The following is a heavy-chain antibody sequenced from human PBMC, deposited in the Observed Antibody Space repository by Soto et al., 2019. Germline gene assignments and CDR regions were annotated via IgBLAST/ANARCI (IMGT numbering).Heavy chain of an antibody. CDR3: AHSRPTDYGDFPSRYYFDY. D-gene: IGHD4-17*01. CDR2: IYWDDDK. J-gene: IGHJ4*02. CDR1: GFSLSTSGVG. Sequence: QITLKESGPTLVKPTQTLTLTCTFSGFSLSTSGVGVGWIRQPPGKALEWLALIYWDDDKRYSPSLKSRLTITKDTSKNQVVLTMTNMDPVDIATYYCAHSRPTDYGDFPSRYYFDYWGQGTLVTVSS. V-gene: IGHV2-5*02.